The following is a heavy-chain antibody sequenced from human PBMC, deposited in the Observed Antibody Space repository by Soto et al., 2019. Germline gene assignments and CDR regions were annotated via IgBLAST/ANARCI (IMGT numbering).Heavy chain of an antibody. CDR3: AKGPTIFGVVLSYSFYYGLDV. V-gene: IGHV5-51*01. CDR1: GYSFTSYW. CDR2: IYPGDSDT. Sequence: GESLKISCKGSGYSFTSYWIGWVRQMPGKGLEWMGIIYPGDSDTRYSPSFQGQVTISADKSISTAYLQWSSLKASDTAVYHCAKGPTIFGVVLSYSFYYGLDVWGQGTTVTVSS. D-gene: IGHD3-3*01. J-gene: IGHJ6*02.